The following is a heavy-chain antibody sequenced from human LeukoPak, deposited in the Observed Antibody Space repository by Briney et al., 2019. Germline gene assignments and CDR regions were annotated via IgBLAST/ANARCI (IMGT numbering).Heavy chain of an antibody. Sequence: GGSLRLSCAASGSIFSGYNMNWVRQAPGKGLEWVSSISSSSSYTYYADSVKGRFTISRDNAKNSLYLQMNSLRAEDTAVYYCARDRDGYKQGAFDIWGQGTMVTVSS. D-gene: IGHD5-24*01. CDR3: ARDRDGYKQGAFDI. CDR1: GSIFSGYN. CDR2: ISSSSSYT. V-gene: IGHV3-21*01. J-gene: IGHJ3*02.